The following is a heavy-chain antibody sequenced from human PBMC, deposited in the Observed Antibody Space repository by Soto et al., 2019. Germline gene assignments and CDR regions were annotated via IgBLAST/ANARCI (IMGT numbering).Heavy chain of an antibody. CDR2: IYYSGST. CDR3: AREGYDFWSGYYTQSYFDY. CDR1: GGSISSYY. D-gene: IGHD3-3*01. V-gene: IGHV4-59*01. J-gene: IGHJ4*02. Sequence: SETLSLTCTVSGGSISSYYWSWIRQPPGKGLEWIGYIYYSGSTNYNPSLKSRVTISVDTSKNQFSLKLSSVTAADTAVYYCAREGYDFWSGYYTQSYFDYSGQGTLVTVSS.